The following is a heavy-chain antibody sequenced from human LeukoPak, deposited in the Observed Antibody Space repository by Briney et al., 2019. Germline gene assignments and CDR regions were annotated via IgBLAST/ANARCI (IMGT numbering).Heavy chain of an antibody. CDR1: GGTLTELS. CDR3: ATVPSDYVDS. V-gene: IGHV1-24*01. Sequence: ASVKVSCKISGGTLTELSIHWVRQAPGIGLEWMGGFDPEDGKTIYAQKFQVRVTMTEDTSTDTAYMELSSLRSEDTAVYYCATVPSDYVDSWGQGTLVTVSS. D-gene: IGHD3-22*01. J-gene: IGHJ4*02. CDR2: FDPEDGKT.